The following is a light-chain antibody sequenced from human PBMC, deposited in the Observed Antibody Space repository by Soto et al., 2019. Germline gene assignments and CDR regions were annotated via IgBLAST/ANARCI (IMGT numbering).Light chain of an antibody. J-gene: IGLJ1*01. V-gene: IGLV1-40*01. CDR2: ANT. CDR3: SSYTSSSPFV. Sequence: QSVLTQPPSVSGAPGQRVTISCTGSSANLGAGYDVHWYQQIPKTAPKLLIYANTNRPSGVPARFSGSKSGTSASLAITGLQAEDEGDYYCSSYTSSSPFVFGTGTKLTVL. CDR1: SANLGAGYD.